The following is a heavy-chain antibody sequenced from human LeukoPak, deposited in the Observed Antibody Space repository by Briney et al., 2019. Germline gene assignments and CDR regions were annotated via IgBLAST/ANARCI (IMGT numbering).Heavy chain of an antibody. CDR3: AREGYDYDFWSGYYRRFDY. J-gene: IGHJ4*02. CDR2: INHSGST. CDR1: GGSFSGYC. Sequence: SETLSLTCAVYGGSFSGYCWSWIRQPPGKGLEWIGEINHSGSTNYNPSLTSRVTISVDTSKNQFSLKLSSVTAADTAVYYCAREGYDYDFWSGYYRRFDYWGQGTLVTVSS. V-gene: IGHV4-34*01. D-gene: IGHD3-3*01.